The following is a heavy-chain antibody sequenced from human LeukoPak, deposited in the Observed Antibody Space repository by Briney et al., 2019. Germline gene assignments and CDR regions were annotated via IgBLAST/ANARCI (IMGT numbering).Heavy chain of an antibody. D-gene: IGHD6-6*01. CDR1: GFSFSSYE. CDR2: ISSRGSIM. J-gene: IGHJ4*02. V-gene: IGHV3-48*03. CDR3: SGQYSSSSVVDY. Sequence: GGSLRLSCAASGFSFSSYEVNWVRQAPGKGLEWVSYISSRGSIMYSADSVKGRFTISRDNAKNSLYPQMNSLRAKDTSIYYCSGQYSSSSVVDYWGQGTLVTVSS.